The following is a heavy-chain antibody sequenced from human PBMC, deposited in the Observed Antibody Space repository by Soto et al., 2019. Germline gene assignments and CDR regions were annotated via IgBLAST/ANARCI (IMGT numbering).Heavy chain of an antibody. Sequence: SGGSLRLSCAASGFTFSSYAMHWVRQAPGKGLEWVAVISYDGSNKYYADSVKGRFTISRDNSKNTLYLQMNSLRAEDTAVYYCARDPEAHYDFWSASSYYYYYYGMDVWGQGTTVTVSS. V-gene: IGHV3-30-3*01. D-gene: IGHD3-3*01. CDR3: ARDPEAHYDFWSASSYYYYYYGMDV. CDR2: ISYDGSNK. J-gene: IGHJ6*02. CDR1: GFTFSSYA.